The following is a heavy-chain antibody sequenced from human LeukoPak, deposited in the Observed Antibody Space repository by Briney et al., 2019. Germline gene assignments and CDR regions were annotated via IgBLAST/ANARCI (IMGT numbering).Heavy chain of an antibody. CDR1: GGSFSGYY. CDR2: ISGSGGST. D-gene: IGHD3/OR15-3a*01. Sequence: ETLSLTCAVYGGSFSGYYWSWVRRAPGKGLEWVSAISGSGGSTYYADSVKGRFTISRDNSKNTLYLQMNSLRAEDTAVYYCAKDRAWSGYYGFDYWGQGTLVTVSS. J-gene: IGHJ4*02. V-gene: IGHV3-23*01. CDR3: AKDRAWSGYYGFDY.